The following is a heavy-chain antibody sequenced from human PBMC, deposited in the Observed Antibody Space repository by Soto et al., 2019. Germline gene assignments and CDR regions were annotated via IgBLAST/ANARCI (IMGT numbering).Heavy chain of an antibody. V-gene: IGHV1-8*01. D-gene: IGHD2-21*02. Sequence: ASVKVSCKASGYTFTSYDINCVRQATGQGLEWMGWMNPNSGNTGYAQKFQGRVTMTRNTSISTAYMELSSLRSEDTAVYYCARDAMAYCGGDCYPSYYYYYGMDVWGQGTTVTVSS. CDR1: GYTFTSYD. J-gene: IGHJ6*02. CDR2: MNPNSGNT. CDR3: ARDAMAYCGGDCYPSYYYYYGMDV.